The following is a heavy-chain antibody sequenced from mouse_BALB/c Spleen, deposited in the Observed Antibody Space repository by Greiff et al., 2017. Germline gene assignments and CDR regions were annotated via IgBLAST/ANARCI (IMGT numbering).Heavy chain of an antibody. CDR3: ARLGDGYYVDY. V-gene: IGHV1S81*02. J-gene: IGHJ2*01. CDR1: GYTFTSYW. CDR2: INPSNGRT. D-gene: IGHD2-3*01. Sequence: QVQLKQPGAELVKPGASVKLSCKASGYTFTSYWMHWVKQRPGQGLEWIGEINPSNGRTNYNEKFKSKATLTVDKSSSTAYMQLSSLTSEDSAVYYCARLGDGYYVDYWGQGTTLTVSS.